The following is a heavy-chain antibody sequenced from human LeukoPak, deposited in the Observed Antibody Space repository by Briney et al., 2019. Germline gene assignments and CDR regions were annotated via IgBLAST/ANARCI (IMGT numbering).Heavy chain of an antibody. CDR1: AFTFSNYV. Sequence: PGGSLRLSCAASAFTFSNYVMSWVRQAPGKGLEWVSTISGSGDSAYYADSVKGRFTISRDNSKNTLYLQMNSLRAEDTALFYCASRYSYGFDYWGQGTLVTVSS. CDR3: ASRYSYGFDY. J-gene: IGHJ4*02. D-gene: IGHD5-18*01. CDR2: ISGSGDSA. V-gene: IGHV3-23*01.